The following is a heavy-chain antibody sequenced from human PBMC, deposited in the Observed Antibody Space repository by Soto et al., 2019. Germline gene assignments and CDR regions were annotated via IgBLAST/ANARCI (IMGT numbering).Heavy chain of an antibody. J-gene: IGHJ4*02. CDR3: AKSNRGAYDTPDF. V-gene: IGHV3-30*18. Sequence: GGSLRLSCAASGFSLNDYGMHWVRQPPGKGLEWVADISYDGRNKYYTDSVRGRFTISRDISKGTLYLQMNSLRPEDTAVYYCAKSNRGAYDTPDFRGQGTPVTVSS. CDR2: ISYDGRNK. D-gene: IGHD3-22*01. CDR1: GFSLNDYG.